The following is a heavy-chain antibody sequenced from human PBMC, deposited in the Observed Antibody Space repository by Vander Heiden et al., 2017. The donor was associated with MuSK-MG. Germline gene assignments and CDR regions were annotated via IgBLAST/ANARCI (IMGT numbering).Heavy chain of an antibody. Sequence: QVQLVQSGAEVKKPGSSVKVSCKASGGTFSSYAISWVRQAPGQGLEWMGGIIPIFGIANYAQKFQGRVTITADKSTSTAYMELSSLRSEDTAVYYCARDRGTQYYYDSSGYYSFDYWGQGTLVTVSS. D-gene: IGHD3-22*01. CDR3: ARDRGTQYYYDSSGYYSFDY. CDR2: IIPIFGIA. CDR1: GGTFSSYA. V-gene: IGHV1-69*17. J-gene: IGHJ4*02.